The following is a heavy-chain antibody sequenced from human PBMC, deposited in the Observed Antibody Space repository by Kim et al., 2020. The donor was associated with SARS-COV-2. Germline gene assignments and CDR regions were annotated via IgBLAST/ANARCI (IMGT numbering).Heavy chain of an antibody. D-gene: IGHD3-22*01. J-gene: IGHJ4*02. CDR2: INPNGGYT. CDR1: GYTFTSYY. V-gene: IGHV1-46*01. CDR3: ARGSYDSSGFSGFYFDY. Sequence: ASVKVSCKTSGYTFTSYYIHWVRQAPGQGLEWMGIINPNGGYTSYAQKFQGRVTMTRDTSTSTVYMELSSLEDTAVYYCARGSYDSSGFSGFYFDYWGQGTLVTVSS.